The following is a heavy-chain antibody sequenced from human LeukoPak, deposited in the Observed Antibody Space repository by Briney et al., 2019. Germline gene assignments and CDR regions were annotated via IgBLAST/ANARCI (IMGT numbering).Heavy chain of an antibody. V-gene: IGHV4-31*03. CDR3: ARRDSSYNWFDP. D-gene: IGHD6-6*01. J-gene: IGHJ5*02. Sequence: EPSETLSLTCTVSGGSISDNYWSWIRQHPGKGLEWIGYIYYSGSTYYNPSLKSRLTISVDTSENQFSLRLSSVTAADTAVYYCARRDSSYNWFDPWGQGALVTVSS. CDR2: IYYSGST. CDR1: GGSISDNY.